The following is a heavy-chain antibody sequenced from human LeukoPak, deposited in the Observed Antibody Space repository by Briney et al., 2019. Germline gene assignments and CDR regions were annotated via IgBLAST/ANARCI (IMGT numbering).Heavy chain of an antibody. D-gene: IGHD5-12*01. Sequence: SETLSLTCAVYGGSFSGYYWSWIRQPPGKGLEWIGEINHSGSTNYNPSLKSRVTISGDTSKNQFSLKLSSVTAADTAVYYCARGSGYDYVIDYWGQGTLVTVSS. CDR1: GGSFSGYY. V-gene: IGHV4-34*01. CDR2: INHSGST. CDR3: ARGSGYDYVIDY. J-gene: IGHJ4*02.